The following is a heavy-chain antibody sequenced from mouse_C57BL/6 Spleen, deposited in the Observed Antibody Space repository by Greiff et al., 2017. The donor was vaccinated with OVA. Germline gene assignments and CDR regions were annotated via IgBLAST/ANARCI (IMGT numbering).Heavy chain of an antibody. V-gene: IGHV1-64*01. CDR3: AREDSNYAWFAY. Sequence: VQLQQPGAELVKPGASVKLSCKASGYTFTSYWMHWVKQRPGQGLEWIGMIHPNSGSTNYNEKFKSKATLTVDKSSSTAYMQLSSLTSEDSAVYYCAREDSNYAWFAYWGQGTLVTVSA. J-gene: IGHJ3*01. CDR1: GYTFTSYW. CDR2: IHPNSGST. D-gene: IGHD2-5*01.